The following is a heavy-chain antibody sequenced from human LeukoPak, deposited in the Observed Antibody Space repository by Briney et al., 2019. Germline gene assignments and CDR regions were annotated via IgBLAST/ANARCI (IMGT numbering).Heavy chain of an antibody. J-gene: IGHJ3*02. V-gene: IGHV3-21*01. CDR3: ARDRLISYYYDSSGFDAFDI. D-gene: IGHD3-22*01. CDR1: GFTFSSHN. CDR2: ISNSSSYI. Sequence: GGALRLSLAAPGFTFSSHNMKWGRQAPGKGLGGVSSISNSSSYIYYADSVKGRFTISRDNAKNTLYLQMNSLRAEDTAVYYCARDRLISYYYDSSGFDAFDIWGQGTMVTVSS.